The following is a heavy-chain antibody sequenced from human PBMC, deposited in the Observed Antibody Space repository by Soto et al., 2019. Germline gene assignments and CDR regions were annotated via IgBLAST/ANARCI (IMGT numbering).Heavy chain of an antibody. CDR1: GFTFNIYA. V-gene: IGHV3-23*01. CDR2: ISGSGGGT. Sequence: EVQLLESGGGLVQPGGSLRLSCAASGFTFNIYAMSWVRQAPGKGLEWVSAISGSGGGTYYADSVQGRFTISRDNSNNTLYLQMSSLRADDTAVYYCAKCGYDSNGRLLRYFQHWGQGTLVTVSS. J-gene: IGHJ1*01. D-gene: IGHD3-22*01. CDR3: AKCGYDSNGRLLRYFQH.